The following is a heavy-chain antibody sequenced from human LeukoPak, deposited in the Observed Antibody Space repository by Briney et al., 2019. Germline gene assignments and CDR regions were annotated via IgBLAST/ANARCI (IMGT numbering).Heavy chain of an antibody. V-gene: IGHV1-18*01. D-gene: IGHD3-10*01. CDR3: ARLNSDYYGSGSPMDY. CDR1: GYTFTSYG. J-gene: IGHJ4*02. CDR2: ISAYNGNT. Sequence: ASVRVSCKASGYTFTSYGISWVRQAPGQGLEWMGWISAYNGNTNYAQKLQGRVTMTTDTSTSTAYMELRSLRSDDTAVYYCARLNSDYYGSGSPMDYWGQGTLVTVSS.